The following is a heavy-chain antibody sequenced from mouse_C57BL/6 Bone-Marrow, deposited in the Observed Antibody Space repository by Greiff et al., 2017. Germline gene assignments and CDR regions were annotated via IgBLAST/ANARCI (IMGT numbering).Heavy chain of an antibody. CDR1: GYTFTSYW. D-gene: IGHD4-1*01. J-gene: IGHJ1*03. Sequence: QVQLQQPGAELVRPGTSVKLSCKASGYTFTSYWMHWVQQRPGQGLEWIGVIDPSDSYTNYNQKFKGMATLTVDTSSSTAYMQLSSLTSEDSAVYYCASSNWDRYFEVWGTGTTVTVSA. V-gene: IGHV1-59*01. CDR3: ASSNWDRYFEV. CDR2: IDPSDSYT.